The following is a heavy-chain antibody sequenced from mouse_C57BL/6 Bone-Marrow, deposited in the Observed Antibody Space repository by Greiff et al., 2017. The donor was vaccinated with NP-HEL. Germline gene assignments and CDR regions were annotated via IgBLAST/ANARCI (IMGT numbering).Heavy chain of an antibody. CDR3: AKDYYGSSPY. Sequence: VQLQESGAELARPGASVKLSCKASGYTFTSYGISWVKQRTGQGLEWIGEIYPRSGNTYYNEKFKGKATLTADKSSSIAYMELRSLTSEDSAVYFCAKDYYGSSPYWGQGTTLTVSS. V-gene: IGHV1-81*01. CDR2: IYPRSGNT. CDR1: GYTFTSYG. J-gene: IGHJ2*01. D-gene: IGHD1-1*01.